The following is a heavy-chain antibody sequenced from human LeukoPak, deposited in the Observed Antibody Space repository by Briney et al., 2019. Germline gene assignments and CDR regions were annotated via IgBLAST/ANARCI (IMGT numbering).Heavy chain of an antibody. Sequence: ASVKVSCKAFGYTFTSNYMHWVRQAPGQGLEWMGWISVYNGNINYAQKVQGRVTMTTDTSTSTAYMEMRSLRSDDTAVYYCARVLSSSHPDGYYYYYYMDVWGTGTTVTVSS. J-gene: IGHJ6*03. CDR2: ISVYNGNI. CDR1: GYTFTSNY. D-gene: IGHD5-24*01. CDR3: ARVLSSSHPDGYYYYYYMDV. V-gene: IGHV1-18*04.